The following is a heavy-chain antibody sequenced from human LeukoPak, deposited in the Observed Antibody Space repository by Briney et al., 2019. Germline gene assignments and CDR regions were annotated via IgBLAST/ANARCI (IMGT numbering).Heavy chain of an antibody. CDR2: ISWDGDTT. V-gene: IGHV3-43*01. Sequence: GGSLRLSCGASGITFEDYNMRWIRQAPGKGLEWVSLISWDGDTTYDADPVKGRFTISRDNSANSLYLQMNSLRSEDTAVYYCATGLTSTRFDFWGQGTLVTVSS. CDR1: GITFEDYN. J-gene: IGHJ4*02. CDR3: ATGLTSTRFDF. D-gene: IGHD1-1*01.